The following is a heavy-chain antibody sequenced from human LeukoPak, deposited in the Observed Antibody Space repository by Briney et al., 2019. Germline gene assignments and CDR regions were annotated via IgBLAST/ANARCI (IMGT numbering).Heavy chain of an antibody. CDR1: EFTVSSNY. CDR3: AGGGGGMTTVLYVDY. J-gene: IGHJ4*02. V-gene: IGHV3-66*01. CDR2: IYSDGNT. Sequence: GGSLRLSCAASEFTVSSNYMSWVRQAPGKGLEWVSVIYSDGNTYYADSVKGRFTISRDNSKNTLYLQMNSLRAEDTAVYYCAGGGGGMTTVLYVDYWGQGTLVTVSS. D-gene: IGHD4-17*01.